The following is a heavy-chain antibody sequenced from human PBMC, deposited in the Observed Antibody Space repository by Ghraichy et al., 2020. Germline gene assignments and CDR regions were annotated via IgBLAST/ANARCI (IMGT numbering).Heavy chain of an antibody. CDR2: ISSSSSYI. D-gene: IGHD3-3*01. CDR3: ARVGPLRFLENTSDY. CDR1: GFTFSSYS. V-gene: IGHV3-21*01. Sequence: GGSLRLSCAASGFTFSSYSINWVRQAPGKGLEWVSSISSSSSYIYYADSVKGRFTISRDNAKNSLYLQMNSLRVEDTAVYYCARVGPLRFLENTSDYWGQGTLVTVSS. J-gene: IGHJ4*02.